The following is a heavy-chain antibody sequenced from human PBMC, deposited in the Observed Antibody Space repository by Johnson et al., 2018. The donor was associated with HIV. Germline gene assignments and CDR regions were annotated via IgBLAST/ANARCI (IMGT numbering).Heavy chain of an antibody. CDR3: ARGPIADDAFDI. Sequence: QVQLVESGGGVVQPGRSLRLSCAASGFTFISYAMHWVRQAPGKGLEWVAVIWYDGSNKYYADSVKGRFTISRDNSKNTLYLQMNSLRAEDTAVYFCARGPIADDAFDIWGQGTMVTVSS. CDR1: GFTFISYA. CDR2: IWYDGSNK. V-gene: IGHV3-33*08. D-gene: IGHD3-16*02. J-gene: IGHJ3*02.